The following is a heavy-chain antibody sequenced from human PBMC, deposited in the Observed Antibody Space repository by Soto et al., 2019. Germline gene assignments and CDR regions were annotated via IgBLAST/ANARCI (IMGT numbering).Heavy chain of an antibody. V-gene: IGHV4-30-2*01. Sequence: SETLSLTCAVSGGSISSGGYSWSWIRQPPGKGLEWIGYIYHSGSTYYNPSLKSRVTISVDTSKNQFSLKLSSVTAADTAVYYCAREGGYSYGYGPFDLWGRGTLVTGSS. D-gene: IGHD5-18*01. J-gene: IGHJ2*01. CDR3: AREGGYSYGYGPFDL. CDR1: GGSISSGGYS. CDR2: IYHSGST.